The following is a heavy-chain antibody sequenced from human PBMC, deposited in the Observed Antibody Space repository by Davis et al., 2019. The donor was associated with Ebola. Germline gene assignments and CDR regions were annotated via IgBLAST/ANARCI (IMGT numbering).Heavy chain of an antibody. D-gene: IGHD5-24*01. J-gene: IGHJ4*02. V-gene: IGHV3-23*01. CDR1: GFTFSSYA. CDR2: ISGSGGST. Sequence: GESLKISCAASGFTFSSYAMSWVRQAPGKGLEWVSAISGSGGSTYYADSVKGRFTISRDNSKNTLYLQMNSLRAEDTAIYYCARDGVRWLKYVGGPRAAGYFEYWGQGTLVTVSS. CDR3: ARDGVRWLKYVGGPRAAGYFEY.